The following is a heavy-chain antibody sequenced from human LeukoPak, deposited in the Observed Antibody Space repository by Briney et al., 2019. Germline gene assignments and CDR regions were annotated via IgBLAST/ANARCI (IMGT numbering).Heavy chain of an antibody. CDR1: GGSISSYY. Sequence: SETLSLTCTVSGGSISSYYWNWIRQPPGKGLEWIGYIYYTGSTNYIPSLKSRVTISVDTSKKQFSLKLSSVTAADTAVYYCARRAHVRSLDAFDIWGQGTLVTVSS. CDR2: IYYTGST. J-gene: IGHJ3*02. CDR3: ARRAHVRSLDAFDI. V-gene: IGHV4-59*01. D-gene: IGHD2-8*01.